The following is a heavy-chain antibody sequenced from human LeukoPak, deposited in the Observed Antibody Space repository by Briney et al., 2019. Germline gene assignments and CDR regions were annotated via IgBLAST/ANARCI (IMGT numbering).Heavy chain of an antibody. CDR2: INHSGST. Sequence: KPSETLSLTCAVYGGSFSGYYWSWIRQPPGKGLEWIGEINHSGSTNYNPSFKSRVTISVDTSKNQFSLKLSSVTAADTAVYYCAQSGSYPDYFDYWGQGTLVTVSS. V-gene: IGHV4-34*01. CDR1: GGSFSGYY. CDR3: AQSGSYPDYFDY. J-gene: IGHJ4*02. D-gene: IGHD1-26*01.